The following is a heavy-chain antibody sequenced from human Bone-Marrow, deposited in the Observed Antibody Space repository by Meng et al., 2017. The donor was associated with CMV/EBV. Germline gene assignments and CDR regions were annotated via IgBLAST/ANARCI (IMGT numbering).Heavy chain of an antibody. J-gene: IGHJ4*02. CDR2: IYYSGST. CDR3: ARGYCSSTSCHPYYFDY. D-gene: IGHD2-2*01. CDR1: GGSVSSGSYY. V-gene: IGHV4-61*03. Sequence: SETLSLTCTVSGGSVSSGSYYWSWIRQPPGKGLEWIGYIYYSGSTNYNPSLKSRVTISVDTSKNHFSLKLSSVTAADTAVYYCARGYCSSTSCHPYYFDYWGQGTLVTVSS.